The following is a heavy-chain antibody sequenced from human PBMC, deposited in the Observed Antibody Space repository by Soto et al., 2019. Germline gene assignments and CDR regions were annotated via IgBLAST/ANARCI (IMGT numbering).Heavy chain of an antibody. J-gene: IGHJ6*02. CDR2: IVVGSGNT. V-gene: IGHV1-58*01. CDR1: GFTFTSSA. Sequence: SVKVSCKASGFTFTSSAVQWVRQARGQRLEWIGWIVVGSGNTNYAQKFQERVTITRDMSTSTAYMELSSLRSEDTAVYYCAAQSIFGDYRDYYYGMDVWGQGTTVTVSS. CDR3: AAQSIFGDYRDYYYGMDV. D-gene: IGHD3-3*01.